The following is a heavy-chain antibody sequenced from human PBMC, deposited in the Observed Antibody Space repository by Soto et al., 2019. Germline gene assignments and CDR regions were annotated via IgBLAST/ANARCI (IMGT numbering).Heavy chain of an antibody. CDR2: INAGNGNT. J-gene: IGHJ5*02. Sequence: ASVKVSCKASGYTFTSYAMHWVRQAPGQRLEWMGWINAGNGNTKYSQKFQGRVTITRDTSASTAYMELSSLRSEDTAVYYCARDHSEGYDISTGYRGFDPWGQGTLVTVSS. D-gene: IGHD3-9*01. CDR1: GYTFTSYA. V-gene: IGHV1-3*01. CDR3: ARDHSEGYDISTGYRGFDP.